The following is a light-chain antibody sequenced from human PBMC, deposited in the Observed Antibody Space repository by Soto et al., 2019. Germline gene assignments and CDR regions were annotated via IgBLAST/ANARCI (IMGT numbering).Light chain of an antibody. CDR1: QSVSST. J-gene: IGKJ5*01. V-gene: IGKV3-20*01. Sequence: EKVMTQSPATLSVSPGERTTLSCRARQSVSSTLAWYQQKPGQAPRIIIYGASSRATGIPDRFSGSGSGTDFTLTISRLEPEDFAVYYCQQYGSSPSTLGQGTRLEIK. CDR2: GAS. CDR3: QQYGSSPST.